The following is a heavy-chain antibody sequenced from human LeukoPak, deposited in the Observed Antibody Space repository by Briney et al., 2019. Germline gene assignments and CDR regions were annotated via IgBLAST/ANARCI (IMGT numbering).Heavy chain of an antibody. CDR3: ARDTLSGSHDFDY. Sequence: GRSLRLSCAASGFTFNTYAMHWVRQAPGKGLEWVAVISYDGGNKYYADSVKGRFTISRDNSQNTLYLQMNSLRAEDTAVYYCARDTLSGSHDFDYWGQGTLVTVSS. CDR1: GFTFNTYA. J-gene: IGHJ4*02. V-gene: IGHV3-30-3*01. CDR2: ISYDGGNK. D-gene: IGHD3-10*01.